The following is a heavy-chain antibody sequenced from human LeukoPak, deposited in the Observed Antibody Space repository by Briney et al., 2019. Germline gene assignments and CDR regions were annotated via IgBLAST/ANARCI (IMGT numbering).Heavy chain of an antibody. CDR2: IIPILGIA. D-gene: IGHD6-19*01. CDR3: GTGIAVVYGIDV. CDR1: GGTFSSYS. Sequence: SSVKVSCRASGGTFSSYSISWVRQAPGQGLEWMGRIIPILGIANYAQRFQGRVTITADKSTSTAYMELRSLRSEDSAGYYCGTGIAVVYGIDVWGQGTTVTVSS. J-gene: IGHJ6*02. V-gene: IGHV1-69*02.